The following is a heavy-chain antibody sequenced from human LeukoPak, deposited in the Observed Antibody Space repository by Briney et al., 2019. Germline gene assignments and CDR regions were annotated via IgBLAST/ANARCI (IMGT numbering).Heavy chain of an antibody. Sequence: GESLKISCKGSGYSFTSYWIGWVRQMPGKGLEWMGIIYPGDSDTRYSPSFQGQVTISADKSISTAYLQWSSLKASDSAMYYCGRTPAAGSLKGSFDIWGQGTMVTVSS. D-gene: IGHD6-13*01. V-gene: IGHV5-51*01. J-gene: IGHJ3*02. CDR1: GYSFTSYW. CDR3: GRTPAAGSLKGSFDI. CDR2: IYPGDSDT.